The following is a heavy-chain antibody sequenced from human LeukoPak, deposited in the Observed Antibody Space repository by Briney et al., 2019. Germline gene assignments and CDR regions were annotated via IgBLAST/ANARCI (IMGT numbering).Heavy chain of an antibody. J-gene: IGHJ4*02. CDR2: INHSGNT. D-gene: IGHD5-12*01. CDR1: GTSFSGYS. Sequence: SETLSLTCEVYGTSFSGYSWSWIRQPPGKGLEWIGEINHSGNTNYNPSLKSRVTISVDTSKNHFSLKLTSLTAADTAVYFCAGRREFTGYDYKEFDYWGQGTLVTVSS. CDR3: AGRREFTGYDYKEFDY. V-gene: IGHV4-34*01.